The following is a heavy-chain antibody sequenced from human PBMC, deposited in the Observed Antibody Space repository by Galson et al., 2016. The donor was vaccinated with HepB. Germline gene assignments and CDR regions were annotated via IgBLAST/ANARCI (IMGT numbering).Heavy chain of an antibody. D-gene: IGHD3-22*01. CDR3: ARATGPLTYYYDSCGYEDY. Sequence: ETLSLTCTVSGGSVGSGTYDWSWIRQPPGKGLEWIGYIHDSGSTNYNPSPKRRLTISVDTPKNQFTSRLNSVTAADTAVYYCARATGPLTYYYDSCGYEDYWGQGTLVTVSS. CDR1: GGSVGSGTYD. CDR2: IHDSGST. V-gene: IGHV4-61*01. J-gene: IGHJ4*02.